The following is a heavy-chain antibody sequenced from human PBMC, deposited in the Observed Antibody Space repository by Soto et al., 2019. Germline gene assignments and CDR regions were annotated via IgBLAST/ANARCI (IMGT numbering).Heavy chain of an antibody. Sequence: ASVKVSCKASGYTFTGYYMHWVRQAPGQGLEWMGWINPNSGGTNYAQKFQGRVTMARDTSISTAYMELSRLRSDDTAVYYCARVVAGAGTEAFDIWGQGTMVTVSS. CDR1: GYTFTGYY. J-gene: IGHJ3*02. CDR2: INPNSGGT. V-gene: IGHV1-2*02. D-gene: IGHD6-19*01. CDR3: ARVVAGAGTEAFDI.